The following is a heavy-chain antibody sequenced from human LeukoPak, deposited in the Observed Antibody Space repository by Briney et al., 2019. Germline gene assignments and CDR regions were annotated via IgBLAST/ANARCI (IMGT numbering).Heavy chain of an antibody. J-gene: IGHJ3*02. D-gene: IGHD1-26*01. CDR1: XXTFXGYY. CDR3: ARKSGSYVVGAFDI. CDR2: INPNSGGT. V-gene: IGHV1-2*04. Sequence: SVXXSXKASXXTFXGYYMHWVRQAPGQGLEWMGWINPNSGGTNYAQKFQGWVTMTRDTSISTAYMELSRLRSDDTAVYYCARKSGSYVVGAFDIWGQGTMVTVSS.